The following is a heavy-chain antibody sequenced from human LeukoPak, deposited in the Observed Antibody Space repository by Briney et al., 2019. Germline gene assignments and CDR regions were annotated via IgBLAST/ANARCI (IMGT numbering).Heavy chain of an antibody. CDR3: ARDGTTVVTPNHDAFDI. D-gene: IGHD4-23*01. V-gene: IGHV1-69*04. CDR1: GGTFSSYA. Sequence: GASVKVSCKASGGTFSSYAISWVRQAPGQGLEWMGRIIPILGIANYAQKFQGRVTITADKSTSTAYMELSSLRSEDTAVYYCARDGTTVVTPNHDAFDIWGQGTMVTVSS. CDR2: IIPILGIA. J-gene: IGHJ3*02.